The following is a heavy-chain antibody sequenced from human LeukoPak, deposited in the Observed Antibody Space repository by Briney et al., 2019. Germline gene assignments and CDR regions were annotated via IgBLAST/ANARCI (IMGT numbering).Heavy chain of an antibody. CDR3: ARGLGFGELYY. Sequence: ASETLSLTCAVYGGSFSGYYWSWIRQPPGKGLEWIGEINHSGSTNYNPSLKSRVTISVDTSKNQFSLKLSSVTAADTAVYYCARGLGFGELYYWGQGTLVTVSS. CDR1: GGSFSGYY. D-gene: IGHD3-10*01. J-gene: IGHJ4*02. V-gene: IGHV4-34*01. CDR2: INHSGST.